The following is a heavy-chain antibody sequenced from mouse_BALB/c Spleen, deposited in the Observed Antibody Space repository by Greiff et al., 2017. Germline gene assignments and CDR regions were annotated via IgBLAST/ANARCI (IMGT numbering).Heavy chain of an antibody. D-gene: IGHD3-1*01. CDR1: GFTFSSYT. J-gene: IGHJ3*01. V-gene: IGHV5-12-2*01. CDR2: ISNGGGST. Sequence: EVQGVESGGGLVQPGGSLKLSCAASGFTFSSYTMSWVRQTPEKRLEWVAYISNGGGSTYYPDTVKGRFTISRDNAKNTLYLQMSSLKSEDTAMYYCARLHSSGYVADWGQGTLVTVSA. CDR3: ARLHSSGYVAD.